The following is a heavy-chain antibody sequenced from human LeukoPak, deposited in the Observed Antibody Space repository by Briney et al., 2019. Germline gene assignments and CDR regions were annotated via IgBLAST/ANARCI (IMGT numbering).Heavy chain of an antibody. J-gene: IGHJ4*02. CDR2: ISGSGGST. D-gene: IGHD6-25*01. CDR3: AKVVGSSGSY. CDR1: GFTFSSYA. Sequence: GGSLRLSCAASGFTFSSYAMSWVRQAPGRGLEGVSAISGSGGSTYYADSVKGRFTISRNNSKNTLYLQMNSLRAEDTAVYYCAKVVGSSGSYWGQGTLVTVSS. V-gene: IGHV3-23*01.